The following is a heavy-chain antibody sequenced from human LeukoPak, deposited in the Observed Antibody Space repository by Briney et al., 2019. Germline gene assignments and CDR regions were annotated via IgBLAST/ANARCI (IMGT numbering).Heavy chain of an antibody. CDR3: ARIDQSLDAFDI. CDR2: ISYDGSNK. V-gene: IGHV3-30*04. CDR1: GFTFSSYA. Sequence: PGGSLRLSCAASGFTFSSYAMHWVRQAPGKGLEWVAVISYDGSNKYYADSVKGRFTISRDNAKNSLYLQMNSLRAEDTAVYYCARIDQSLDAFDIWGQGTMVTVSS. J-gene: IGHJ3*02.